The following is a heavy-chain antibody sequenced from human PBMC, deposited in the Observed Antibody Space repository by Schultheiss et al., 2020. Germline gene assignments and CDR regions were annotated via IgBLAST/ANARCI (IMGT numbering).Heavy chain of an antibody. CDR1: GFTFSTYA. CDR3: AKDHPTVTTRWTDY. CDR2: ISGSGANT. J-gene: IGHJ4*02. D-gene: IGHD4-17*01. Sequence: GGSLRLSCAASGFTFSTYAMSWVRQSPGRGLEWVAAISGSGANTYYADSVRGRFTISRDNSKSTLYLQMNSLRAEDTALYYCAKDHPTVTTRWTDYWGQGTLVTVSS. V-gene: IGHV3-23*01.